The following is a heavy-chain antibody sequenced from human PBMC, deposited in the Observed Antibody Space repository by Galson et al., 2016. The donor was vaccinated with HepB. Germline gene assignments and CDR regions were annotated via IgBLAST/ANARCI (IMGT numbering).Heavy chain of an antibody. CDR1: GFTFSHYR. Sequence: SLRLSCAGSGFTFSHYRMNWIRQTPGKGLQWVASIDTTSSFLDYANSAKGRFTISRDNSNNTLFLQMNSLGAEDTALYFCVRQIRTPPDDEWFDSWGQGTLITVSS. V-gene: IGHV3-21*01. J-gene: IGHJ5*01. CDR2: IDTTSSFL. D-gene: IGHD1-1*01. CDR3: VRQIRTPPDDEWFDS.